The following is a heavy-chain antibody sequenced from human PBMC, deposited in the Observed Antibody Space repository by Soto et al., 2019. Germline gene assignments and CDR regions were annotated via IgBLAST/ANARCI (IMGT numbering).Heavy chain of an antibody. V-gene: IGHV4-39*07. CDR1: GGSISSGGYY. CDR3: ARAFRWFDP. J-gene: IGHJ5*02. CDR2: INHSGST. Sequence: SETLSLTCTVSGGSISSGGYYWSWIRQPPGKGLEWIGEINHSGSTNYNPSLKSRVTISVDTSKNQFSLKLSSVTAADTAVYYCARAFRWFDPWGQGTLVTVSS.